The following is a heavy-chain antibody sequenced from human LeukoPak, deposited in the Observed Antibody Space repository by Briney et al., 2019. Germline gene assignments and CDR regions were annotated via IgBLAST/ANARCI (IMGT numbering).Heavy chain of an antibody. CDR3: ARELMTDTNLFDY. CDR2: IKQDGSEK. CDR1: GFTFSSYW. D-gene: IGHD1-1*01. Sequence: GGSLRLSCATSGFTFSSYWMSWVRQAPGKGLEWVANIKQDGSEKYYVDSVKGRFTISRDNAKNSLYLQMNSLRAEDTAVYYCARELMTDTNLFDYWGQGTLVTVSS. V-gene: IGHV3-7*01. J-gene: IGHJ4*02.